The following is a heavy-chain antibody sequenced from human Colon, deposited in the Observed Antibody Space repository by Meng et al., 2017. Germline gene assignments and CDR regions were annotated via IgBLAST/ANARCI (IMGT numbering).Heavy chain of an antibody. D-gene: IGHD3-22*01. CDR3: AKQNYYDSSGYKVPDAFDL. V-gene: IGHV3-23*01. Sequence: GESLKISCAASGFTLSSYAMSWVRQAPGKGLEWVSAISGSGGSTYYADSVKGRFTISRDNSKNTLYLQMNSLRAEDTAVYYCAKQNYYDSSGYKVPDAFDLWGQGTMVTVSS. CDR2: ISGSGGST. CDR1: GFTLSSYA. J-gene: IGHJ3*01.